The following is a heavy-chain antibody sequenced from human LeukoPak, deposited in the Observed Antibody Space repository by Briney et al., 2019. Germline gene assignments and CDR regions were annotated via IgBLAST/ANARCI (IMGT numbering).Heavy chain of an antibody. J-gene: IGHJ4*02. D-gene: IGHD5-18*01. CDR1: GFTFSTYA. CDR2: MSFDENIK. V-gene: IGHV3-30*03. Sequence: GGSLRLSCAASGFTFSTYAMHWVRQAPGKGLEWVAVMSFDENIKYYADSVKGRFTISRDNSKNTLYLQMNSLRVDDTAVYYCATLYSYGYFDYWAREPWSPSPQ. CDR3: ATLYSYGYFDY.